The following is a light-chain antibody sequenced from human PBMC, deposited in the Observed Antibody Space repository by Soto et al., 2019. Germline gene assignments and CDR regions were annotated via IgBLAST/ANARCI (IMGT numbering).Light chain of an antibody. Sequence: QSALTQPPSVSGAPGQRVTISCTGSRSNIGAGYDVHWYQQLPGTAPKFLIYGNSNRPSGVPDRFSGSKSGTSASLAITGLHAEDEADYYCQSYDSSLSGSVFGGGTKLTVL. V-gene: IGLV1-40*01. J-gene: IGLJ2*01. CDR1: RSNIGAGYD. CDR2: GNS. CDR3: QSYDSSLSGSV.